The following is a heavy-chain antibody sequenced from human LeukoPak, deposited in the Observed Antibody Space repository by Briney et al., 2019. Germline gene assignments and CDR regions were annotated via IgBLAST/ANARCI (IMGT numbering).Heavy chain of an antibody. J-gene: IGHJ4*02. CDR2: INPNSGGT. V-gene: IGHV1-2*02. Sequence: ASVKVSCKASGGTFSSYAISWVRQAPGQGLEWMGWINPNSGGTNYAQKFQGRATMTRDTSISTAYMELSRLRSDDTAVYYCARPLKEGYGGNYGGPDYWGQGTLVTVSS. D-gene: IGHD4-23*01. CDR1: GGTFSSYA. CDR3: ARPLKEGYGGNYGGPDY.